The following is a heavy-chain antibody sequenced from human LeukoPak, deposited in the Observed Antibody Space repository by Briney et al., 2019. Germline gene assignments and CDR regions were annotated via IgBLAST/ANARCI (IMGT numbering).Heavy chain of an antibody. CDR3: ARARGDYYDSSGYYSAFDY. J-gene: IGHJ4*02. V-gene: IGHV4-59*12. Sequence: WETLSLTCTVSGGSISNYYWNWIRQPPGKGLEWIGYIFYRGTTTYNPSLKSRVTISIDTSKNQFSLRLSSVTAADTAVYYCARARGDYYDSSGYYSAFDYWGQGTLVTVSS. CDR1: GGSISNYY. CDR2: IFYRGTT. D-gene: IGHD3-22*01.